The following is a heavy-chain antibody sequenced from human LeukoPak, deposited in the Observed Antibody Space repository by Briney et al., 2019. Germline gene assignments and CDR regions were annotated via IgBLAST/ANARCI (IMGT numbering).Heavy chain of an antibody. V-gene: IGHV1-8*03. CDR3: ARGSGYYYDSSGLAAGY. CDR2: MNPNSGNT. CDR1: GYTFTSYD. D-gene: IGHD3-22*01. Sequence: ASVKVSCKTSGYTFTSYDINWVRQAPGQGLEWMGWMNPNSGNTGYAQKFQDRVTITRNTSISTAYMELSSLRSEDTAVYYCARGSGYYYDSSGLAAGYWGQGTLVTVSS. J-gene: IGHJ4*02.